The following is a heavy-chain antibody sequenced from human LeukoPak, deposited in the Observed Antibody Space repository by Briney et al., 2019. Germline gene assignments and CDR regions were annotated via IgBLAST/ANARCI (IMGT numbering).Heavy chain of an antibody. CDR1: GGSISSGGYY. CDR2: IYYTGRT. Sequence: TQTLSLTCTVSGGSISSGGYYWNWIRQHPTEGLEWIGHIYYTGRTTYNPSVKSRVTISADTSKNQFSLKLNSVTAADTAVYFCASAPLGNSFGYMAYWGQGALVTVSS. D-gene: IGHD5-18*01. V-gene: IGHV4-31*03. CDR3: ASAPLGNSFGYMAY. J-gene: IGHJ4*02.